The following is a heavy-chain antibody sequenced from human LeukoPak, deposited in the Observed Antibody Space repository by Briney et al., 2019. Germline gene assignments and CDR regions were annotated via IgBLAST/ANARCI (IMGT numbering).Heavy chain of an antibody. CDR2: IYHSGST. CDR3: ASWDYDFWSGYYTVDY. J-gene: IGHJ4*02. V-gene: IGHV4-38-2*01. CDR1: GYSISSGYY. Sequence: KPSETLSLTXAASGYSISSGYYWGWIRQPPGKGLEWIGSIYHSGSTDYNPSLKSRVTISVDTSKNQFSLKLSSVTAADTAVYYCASWDYDFWSGYYTVDYWGQGTLVTVSS. D-gene: IGHD3-3*01.